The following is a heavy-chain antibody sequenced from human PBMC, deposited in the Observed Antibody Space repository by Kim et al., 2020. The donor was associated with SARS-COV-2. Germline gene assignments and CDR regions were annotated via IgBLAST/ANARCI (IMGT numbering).Heavy chain of an antibody. Sequence: TANYEQKVQGRVTITADESTSTAYMELSSLRSEDTAVYYCASLMEDGFDYWGQGTLVTVSS. D-gene: IGHD3-3*01. CDR2: TA. CDR3: ASLMEDGFDY. V-gene: IGHV1-69*01. J-gene: IGHJ4*02.